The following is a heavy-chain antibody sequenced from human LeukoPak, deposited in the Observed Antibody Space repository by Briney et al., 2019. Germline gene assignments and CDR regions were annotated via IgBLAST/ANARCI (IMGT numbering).Heavy chain of an antibody. CDR3: TGLYYFDASALGY. CDR2: IRSKAYGGTT. V-gene: IGHV3-49*04. D-gene: IGHD3-22*01. Sequence: PGRSLRLSCTASGFTFGDYAMSWVRQAPGKGLECVGFIRSKAYGGTTESAASVKGRFTISRDDSKSIAYLQMNSLKTEDTAVYYCTGLYYFDASALGYWGQGTLVTVSS. J-gene: IGHJ4*02. CDR1: GFTFGDYA.